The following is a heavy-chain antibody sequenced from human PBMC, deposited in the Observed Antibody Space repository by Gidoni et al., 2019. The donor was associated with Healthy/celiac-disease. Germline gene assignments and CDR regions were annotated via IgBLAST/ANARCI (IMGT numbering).Heavy chain of an antibody. CDR1: GFTFADYS. V-gene: IGHV3-9*01. CDR2: ISWNSGSI. Sequence: EVQLVESGGGLVQPGRSLRPSCAASGFTFADYSMHWVRQAPGKCLEWVSGISWNSGSIGYADSVKGRFTISRDNAKNSLYLQMNSLRAEDTALYYCAKGAYGSGSYSTDAFDIWGQGTMVTVSS. D-gene: IGHD3-10*01. CDR3: AKGAYGSGSYSTDAFDI. J-gene: IGHJ3*02.